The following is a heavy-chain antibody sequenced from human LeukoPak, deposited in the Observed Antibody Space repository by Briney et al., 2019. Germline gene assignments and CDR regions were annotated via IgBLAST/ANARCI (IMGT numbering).Heavy chain of an antibody. CDR2: ISYDGSNK. CDR1: GFTFSSYA. V-gene: IGHV3-30-3*01. J-gene: IGHJ3*02. D-gene: IGHD2-8*02. Sequence: GGSLRLSCAASGFTFSSYAMHWVRQAPGKGLEWVAVISYDGSNKYYADSVKGRFTISRDNSKNTLYLQMNSLRADDTAVYYCARDRTGVFVRPLDIWGQGTMVTVSS. CDR3: ARDRTGVFVRPLDI.